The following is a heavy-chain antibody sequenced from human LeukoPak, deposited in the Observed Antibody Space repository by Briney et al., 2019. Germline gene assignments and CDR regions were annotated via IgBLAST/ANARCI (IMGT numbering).Heavy chain of an antibody. CDR1: GFTSSGSA. CDR2: IRNRANSYAT. V-gene: IGHV3-73*01. CDR3: TRYSSSDNWFDP. Sequence: GGSLKLSCAASGFTSSGSAMHWVRQASGKGLEWVGRIRNRANSYATAYTASVKGRFTISRDDSKNTAYLQMNSLKTEDTAVYYCTRYSSSDNWFDPWGQGTLVTVSS. D-gene: IGHD6-6*01. J-gene: IGHJ5*02.